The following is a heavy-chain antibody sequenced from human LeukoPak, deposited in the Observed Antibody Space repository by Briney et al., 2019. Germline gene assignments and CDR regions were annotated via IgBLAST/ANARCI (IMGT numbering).Heavy chain of an antibody. D-gene: IGHD1-26*01. V-gene: IGHV4-39*07. CDR3: ASPLGGATPTLPAS. CDR1: GGSVSGTGYY. J-gene: IGHJ4*02. CDR2: IYETGSA. Sequence: PSETLSLTCSVSGGSVSGTGYYWGWIRQPPGKGLEWIANIYETGSAYYSPSLKTRVTISLDAASNQVSLILKSVTAADTAVYYCASPLGGATPTLPASWGQGTLVTVSS.